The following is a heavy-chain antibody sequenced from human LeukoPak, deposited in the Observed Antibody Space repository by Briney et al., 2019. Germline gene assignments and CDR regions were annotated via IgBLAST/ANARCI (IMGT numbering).Heavy chain of an antibody. Sequence: SVKVSCKASVGTFSSYAISWVRQAPGQGLEWMGGIIPIFGTANYAQKFQGRVTITADESTSTAYMELSSLRSEDTAVYYCARKYSSSWYSTWFDPWGQGTLVTVSS. CDR1: VGTFSSYA. D-gene: IGHD6-13*01. V-gene: IGHV1-69*13. CDR2: IIPIFGTA. CDR3: ARKYSSSWYSTWFDP. J-gene: IGHJ5*02.